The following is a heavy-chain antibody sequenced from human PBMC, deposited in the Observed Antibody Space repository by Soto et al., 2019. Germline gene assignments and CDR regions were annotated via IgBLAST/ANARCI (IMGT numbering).Heavy chain of an antibody. CDR1: GFTFSSYS. D-gene: IGHD3-9*01. CDR3: ARSHQDVRYFDWLLFGLDY. V-gene: IGHV3-21*01. Sequence: GGSLRLSCAASGFTFSSYSMNWVRQAPGKGLEWVSSISSSSSYIYYADSVKGRFTISRDNAKNSLYLQMNSLRAEDTAVYYCARSHQDVRYFDWLLFGLDYWGQGTLVTVSS. CDR2: ISSSSSYI. J-gene: IGHJ4*02.